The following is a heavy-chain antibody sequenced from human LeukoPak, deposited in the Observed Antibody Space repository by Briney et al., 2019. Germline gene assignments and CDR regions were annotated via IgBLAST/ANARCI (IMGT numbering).Heavy chain of an antibody. CDR3: ARGQGQLWNFDY. Sequence: PGGSLRLSCAASGFTFSSYSMTWVRQAPGKGLEWVSSIRSSSNYIYYADSVKGRFTISRDNAKNSLYLQMNSLRAEDTAVYFCARGQGQLWNFDYWGQGTLVTVSS. J-gene: IGHJ4*02. CDR2: IRSSSNYI. D-gene: IGHD5-18*01. V-gene: IGHV3-21*01. CDR1: GFTFSSYS.